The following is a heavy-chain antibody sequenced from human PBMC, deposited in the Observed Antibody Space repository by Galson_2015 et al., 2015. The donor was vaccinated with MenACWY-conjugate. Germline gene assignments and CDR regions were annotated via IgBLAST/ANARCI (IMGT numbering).Heavy chain of an antibody. V-gene: IGHV5-51*01. D-gene: IGHD2-2*01. CDR2: IYPGDFDT. CDR1: GYDFSDFW. J-gene: IGHJ4*02. CDR3: ARGGRGPAASFHY. Sequence: QSGAEVKKPGESLKMSCPGSGYDFSDFWIGWVRQMPGKGLEWMGIIYPGDFDTRYSPSFQGQVTVSADKATSAAYLQWNNLKASDTAMYYCARGGRGPAASFHYWGQGTLV.